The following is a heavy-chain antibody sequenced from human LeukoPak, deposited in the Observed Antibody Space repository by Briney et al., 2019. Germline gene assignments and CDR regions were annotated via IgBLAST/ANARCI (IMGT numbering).Heavy chain of an antibody. D-gene: IGHD2/OR15-2a*01. CDR1: GFTFSSYG. Sequence: PGGSLRLSCAASGFTFSSYGMSWVRQAPGKGLEWVSGISGSGGSTYYANSVKGRFTISRDNSKNTLYLQMNSLRAEDTAVYYCARSGLSRFGFWGQGTLVTVSS. V-gene: IGHV3-23*01. CDR2: ISGSGGST. J-gene: IGHJ4*02. CDR3: ARSGLSRFGF.